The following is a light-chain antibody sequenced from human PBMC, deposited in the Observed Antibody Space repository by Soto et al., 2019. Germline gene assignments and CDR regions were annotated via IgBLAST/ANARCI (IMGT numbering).Light chain of an antibody. CDR1: QGISNW. CDR3: QQATTFPTWT. CDR2: ATS. J-gene: IGKJ1*01. V-gene: IGKV1D-12*01. Sequence: DIQMTQSPSSVSASVGDRVTITCRTSQGISNWLAWYQQKPGKAPRLLIYATSSLQSGVPSRFSGSASGTDFTLTIDSLQPEDFATYYCQQATTFPTWTFGQGTKVEIK.